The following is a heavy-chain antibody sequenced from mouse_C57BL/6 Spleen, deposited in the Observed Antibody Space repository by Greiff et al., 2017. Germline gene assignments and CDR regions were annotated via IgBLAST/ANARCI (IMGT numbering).Heavy chain of an antibody. CDR1: GYAFSSSW. D-gene: IGHD1-1*01. Sequence: VQLVESGPELVKPGASVKISCKASGYAFSSSWMNWVKQRPGKGLEWIGRIYPGDGDTNYNGKFKGKATLTADKSSSTAYMQLSSLTSEDSAVYFCARDGSSYRFAYWGQGTLVTVSA. J-gene: IGHJ3*01. V-gene: IGHV1-82*01. CDR2: IYPGDGDT. CDR3: ARDGSSYRFAY.